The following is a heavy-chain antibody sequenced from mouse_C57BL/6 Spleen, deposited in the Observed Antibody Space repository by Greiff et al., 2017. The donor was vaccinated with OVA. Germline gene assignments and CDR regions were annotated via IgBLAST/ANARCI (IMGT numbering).Heavy chain of an antibody. CDR3: ARTLITTVVADD. CDR1: GFTFSDYG. CDR2: ISSGSSTI. Sequence: EVQGVESGGGLVKPGGSLKLSCAASGFTFSDYGMHWVRQAPEKGLEWVAYISSGSSTIYYADTVKGRFTISRANAKHTLFLQMNSLRSEDTAMYYCARTLITTVVADDWGQGTTLTVSS. V-gene: IGHV5-17*01. D-gene: IGHD1-1*01. J-gene: IGHJ2*01.